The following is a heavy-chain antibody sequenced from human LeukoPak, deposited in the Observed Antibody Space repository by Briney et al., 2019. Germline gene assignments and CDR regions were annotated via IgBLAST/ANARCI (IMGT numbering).Heavy chain of an antibody. D-gene: IGHD3-10*01. CDR3: ASRLWFGEFFDY. V-gene: IGHV4-38-2*01. CDR1: GYSISSGYY. Sequence: KPSETLSLTCAVSGYSISSGYYWGWLRQPPGKGLEWTGSIYHSGSTYYNPSLRSRVTISVDTSKNQFSLKLSSVTAADTAVYYCASRLWFGEFFDYWGQGTLVTVSS. CDR2: IYHSGST. J-gene: IGHJ4*02.